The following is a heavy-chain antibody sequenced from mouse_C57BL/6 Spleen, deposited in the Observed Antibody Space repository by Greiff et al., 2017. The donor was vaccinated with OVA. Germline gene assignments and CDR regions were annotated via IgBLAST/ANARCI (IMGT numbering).Heavy chain of an antibody. Sequence: VQLQQPGAELVKPGASVKLSCKASGYTFTSYWMHWVKQRPGQGLEWIGMIHPNSGSTNYNEKFKSKATLTVDKSSSTAYMQLSSLTSEYSAFYYCANYSGISGGFAYWGQGPLVTVSA. D-gene: IGHD1-1*01. CDR1: GYTFTSYW. J-gene: IGHJ3*01. V-gene: IGHV1-64*01. CDR3: ANYSGISGGFAY. CDR2: IHPNSGST.